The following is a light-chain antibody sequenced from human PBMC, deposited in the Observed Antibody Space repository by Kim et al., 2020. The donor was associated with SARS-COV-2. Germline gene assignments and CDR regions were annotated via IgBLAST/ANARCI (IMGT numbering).Light chain of an antibody. Sequence: LSPGERPTLACSASQSVSSSYLAWYQQKPGQAPRLLIYGASSRAPGIPDRFSGSGSGTDFTLTISRLEPEDFAVYYCQQYGSSPYTFGQGTKLEI. CDR2: GAS. CDR3: QQYGSSPYT. V-gene: IGKV3-20*01. J-gene: IGKJ2*01. CDR1: QSVSSSY.